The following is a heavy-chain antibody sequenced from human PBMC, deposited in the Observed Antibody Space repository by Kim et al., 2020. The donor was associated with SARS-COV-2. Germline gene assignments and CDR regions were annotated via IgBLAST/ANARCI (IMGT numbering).Heavy chain of an antibody. CDR1: GFTFSSYG. J-gene: IGHJ4*02. V-gene: IGHV3-33*01. CDR3: ARDRKNWNPRDDQIEFDY. D-gene: IGHD1-1*01. Sequence: GRSLRLSCAASGFTFSSYGMHWVRQAPGKGLEWVAVIWYDGSNKYYADSVKGRFTISRDNSKNTLYLQMNSLRAEDTAVYYCARDRKNWNPRDDQIEFDYWGQGTLVTVSS. CDR2: IWYDGSNK.